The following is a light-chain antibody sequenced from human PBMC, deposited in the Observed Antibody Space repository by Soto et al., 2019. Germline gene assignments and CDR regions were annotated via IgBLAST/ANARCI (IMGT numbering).Light chain of an antibody. CDR1: NSNIGAGYD. CDR2: IND. V-gene: IGLV1-40*01. CDR3: ATWDDDLNAAV. Sequence: QSVLTQPPSVSGAPGQRVTISCTGSNSNIGAGYDVHWYQQLPGTAPKLLIYINDQRPSGVPGRFSASTSGTSASLAISGLQSDDEADYYCATWDDDLNAAVFGGGTQLTVL. J-gene: IGLJ7*01.